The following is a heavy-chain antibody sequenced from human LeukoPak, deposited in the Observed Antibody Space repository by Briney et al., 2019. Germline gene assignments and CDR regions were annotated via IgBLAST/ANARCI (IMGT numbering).Heavy chain of an antibody. J-gene: IGHJ4*02. V-gene: IGHV1-24*01. Sequence: ASVRVSCKVSGYTLTQLSMHWVRQAPGKGREGRGGFDPEDGETIYAQKFQGRVTMTEDTSTDTAYMELSSLRSEDTAVYYCATLDGSGSYSGFDYWGQGTLVTVSS. D-gene: IGHD3-10*01. CDR3: ATLDGSGSYSGFDY. CDR1: GYTLTQLS. CDR2: FDPEDGET.